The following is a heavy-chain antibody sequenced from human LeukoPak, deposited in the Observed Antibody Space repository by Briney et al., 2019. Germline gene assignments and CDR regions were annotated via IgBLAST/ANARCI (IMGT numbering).Heavy chain of an antibody. D-gene: IGHD6-25*01. Sequence: GASLKISCQGSGYSFTSYWIAWVRQMPGKGLEWMGIIYPGDSDARYSPSFQGQVTISADKSISTAYLQWSGLKASDTAMYYCARHRTATSGMDVWGKGTTVTVSS. V-gene: IGHV5-51*01. CDR1: GYSFTSYW. J-gene: IGHJ6*03. CDR3: ARHRTATSGMDV. CDR2: IYPGDSDA.